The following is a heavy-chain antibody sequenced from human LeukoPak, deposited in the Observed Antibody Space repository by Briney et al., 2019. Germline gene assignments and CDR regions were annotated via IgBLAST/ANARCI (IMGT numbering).Heavy chain of an antibody. CDR3: ARELREHGVFDI. CDR2: IFSST. Sequence: PGGSLRLSCTVSGFTVSSNSMSWVRQAPGKGLEWVSFIFSSTHYSDSVKGRFTISRDNSKNTVYLQMNSLRAEDTAVYYCARELREHGVFDIWGQGTMVTVSS. CDR1: GFTVSSNS. D-gene: IGHD1-26*01. V-gene: IGHV3-53*01. J-gene: IGHJ3*02.